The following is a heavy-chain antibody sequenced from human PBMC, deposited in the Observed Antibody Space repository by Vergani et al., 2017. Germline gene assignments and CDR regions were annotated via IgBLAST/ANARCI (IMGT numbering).Heavy chain of an antibody. J-gene: IGHJ4*02. D-gene: IGHD3-16*01. CDR1: GFTFSSYA. V-gene: IGHV3-23*01. CDR3: ARDAPLGAFDY. Sequence: EVQLLESGGGLVQPGGSLRLSCAASGFTFSSYAMSWVRQAPGQGLEWVSVMSGSGGSTDYADSVKGRFTISRDNSQNTLYLQMNSLRAEDTAVYYCARDAPLGAFDYWGQGTLVTVSS. CDR2: MSGSGGST.